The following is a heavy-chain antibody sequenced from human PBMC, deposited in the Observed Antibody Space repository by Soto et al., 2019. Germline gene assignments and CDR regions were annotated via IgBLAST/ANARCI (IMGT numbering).Heavy chain of an antibody. Sequence: QPLTCTRCGGSISSYYWCWIRQPPGKGLEWIGYIYYFGSTNYNPSLKSRVTISVDTSKNQFSLKLSSVTAADTAVYYCARHSPDFDWLSQFDYWGQGTLVTVSS. V-gene: IGHV4-59*08. CDR1: GGSISSYY. J-gene: IGHJ4*02. CDR3: ARHSPDFDWLSQFDY. D-gene: IGHD3-9*01. CDR2: IYYFGST.